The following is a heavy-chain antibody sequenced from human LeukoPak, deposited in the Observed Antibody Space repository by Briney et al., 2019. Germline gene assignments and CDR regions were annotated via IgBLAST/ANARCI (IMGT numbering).Heavy chain of an antibody. D-gene: IGHD4-23*01. V-gene: IGHV3-21*01. CDR1: GFTVSSYG. CDR2: ISSSSSYM. CDR3: AKGSGVAAVVPVAYY. Sequence: GGSLRLSCAASGFTVSSYGMNWVRQAPGKGLEWVSWISSSSSYMYYADSVKGRFTVSRDNAKNSLSLQMNSLRAEDTAVYYCAKGSGVAAVVPVAYYWGQGTLVTVSS. J-gene: IGHJ4*02.